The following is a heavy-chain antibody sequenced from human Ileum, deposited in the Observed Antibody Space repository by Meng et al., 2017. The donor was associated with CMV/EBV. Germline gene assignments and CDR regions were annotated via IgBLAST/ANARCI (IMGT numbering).Heavy chain of an antibody. J-gene: IGHJ5*02. V-gene: IGHV4-4*07. CDR2: IFATGTT. Sequence: QVTLQESGPALVNPAGTLSPTCTVSGASLNDYYWSWIRQPAGKGLEWIGRIFATGTTNYNPSLKSRVTMSVDTSKNQFSLKLTSVTAADTAVYFCARDRFDPWGQGALVTVSS. CDR1: GASLNDYY. CDR3: ARDRFDP.